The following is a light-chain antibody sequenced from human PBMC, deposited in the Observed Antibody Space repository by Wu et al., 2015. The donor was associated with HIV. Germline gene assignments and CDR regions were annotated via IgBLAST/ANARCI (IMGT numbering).Light chain of an antibody. V-gene: IGKV1-17*03. Sequence: DIQMTQSPSAMSASVGDRVTITCRASQDINNFLAWFQQKPGNVPKRLIYGATTLQSGVPSRFSGNRSGTEFTLSISSLQPEDSATYYCLQHNTYPHTFGQGTKVEI. CDR3: LQHNTYPHT. CDR1: QDINNF. J-gene: IGKJ1*01. CDR2: GAT.